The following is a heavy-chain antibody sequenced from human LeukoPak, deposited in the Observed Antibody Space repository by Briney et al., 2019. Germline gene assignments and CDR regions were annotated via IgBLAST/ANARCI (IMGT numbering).Heavy chain of an antibody. J-gene: IGHJ5*02. CDR3: ARDHADGYNP. CDR2: ISYDGSNK. D-gene: IGHD5-24*01. Sequence: PGRSLRVSCAASGFTFSSYAMHWVRQAPGKGLEWVAVISYDGSNKYYADSVKGRFTISRDNSKNTLYLQMNSLRAEDTAVYYCARDHADGYNPWGQGTLVTVSP. CDR1: GFTFSSYA. V-gene: IGHV3-30-3*01.